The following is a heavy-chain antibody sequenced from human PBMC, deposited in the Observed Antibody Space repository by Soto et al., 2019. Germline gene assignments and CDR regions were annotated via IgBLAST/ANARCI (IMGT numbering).Heavy chain of an antibody. CDR3: ARGSSSSSGDWFDP. Sequence: PSETLSLTCTVSGGSVSSGSYYWSWIRQPPGKGLEWIGYIYYSGSTNYNPSLKSRVTISVDTSKNQFSLKLSSVTAADTAVYYCARGSSSSSGDWFDPWGQETLVTVSS. CDR1: GGSVSSGSYY. J-gene: IGHJ5*02. V-gene: IGHV4-61*01. CDR2: IYYSGST. D-gene: IGHD6-6*01.